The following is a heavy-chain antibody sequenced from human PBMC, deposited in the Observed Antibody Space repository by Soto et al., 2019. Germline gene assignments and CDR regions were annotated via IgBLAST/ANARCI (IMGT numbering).Heavy chain of an antibody. CDR1: GGSISSGGYY. Sequence: SETLSLTCTVSGGSISSGGYYWSWIRQHPGKGLEWIGYIYYSGSTYYNPSLKSRVTISVDTSKNQFSLKLSSVTAADTAVYYCARGAPLYNWFDPWGQGTLVTVSS. CDR2: IYYSGST. V-gene: IGHV4-31*03. CDR3: ARGAPLYNWFDP. J-gene: IGHJ5*02.